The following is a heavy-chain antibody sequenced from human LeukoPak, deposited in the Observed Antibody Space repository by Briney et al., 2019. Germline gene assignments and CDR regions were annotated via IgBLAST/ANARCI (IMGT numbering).Heavy chain of an antibody. D-gene: IGHD2-21*01. CDR1: GDSFSSNGVA. V-gene: IGHV6-1*01. Sequence: SQTFSLTCVISGDSFSSNGVAWNWIRQSPSRGLELLGRTYYRSKWYHDYAVSVKSRITIIPYTSKNLFSLQLNSVTPEDTAVYYCARGKYSAFDIWGQGTMVTVSS. CDR3: ARGKYSAFDI. J-gene: IGHJ3*02. CDR2: TYYRSKWYH.